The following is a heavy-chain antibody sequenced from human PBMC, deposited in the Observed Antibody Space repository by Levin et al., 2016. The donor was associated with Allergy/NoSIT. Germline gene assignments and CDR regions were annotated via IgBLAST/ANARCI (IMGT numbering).Heavy chain of an antibody. V-gene: IGHV4-34*01. CDR1: GGSFSGYY. Sequence: SETLSLTCAVYGGSFSGYYWSWIRQPPGKGLEWIGEINHSGSTNYNPSLKSRVTISVDTSKNQFSLKLSSVTAADTAVYYCARARFLEWLLPKYYYYYYMDVWGKGTTVTVS. D-gene: IGHD3-3*01. CDR3: ARARFLEWLLPKYYYYYYMDV. CDR2: INHSGST. J-gene: IGHJ6*03.